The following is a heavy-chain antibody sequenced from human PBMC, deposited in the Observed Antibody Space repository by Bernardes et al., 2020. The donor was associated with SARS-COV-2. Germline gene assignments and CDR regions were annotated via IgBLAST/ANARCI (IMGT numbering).Heavy chain of an antibody. V-gene: IGHV3-23*01. J-gene: IGHJ4*02. CDR2: ISVGGGRT. D-gene: IGHD3-16*01. CDR3: VRGGGQIY. Sequence: GGSLSLSCAASGFTFSNYPMSWVRQAPGKGLEWVSGISVGGGRTDCADSVKGRFTISRDNSKNTVYLQMNSLRAEDTAVYYCVRGGGQIYWGQGTLVTVSS. CDR1: GFTFSNYP.